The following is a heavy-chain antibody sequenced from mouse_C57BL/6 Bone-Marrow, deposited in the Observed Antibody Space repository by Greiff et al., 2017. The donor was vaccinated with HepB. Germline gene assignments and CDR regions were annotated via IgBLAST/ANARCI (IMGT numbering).Heavy chain of an antibody. V-gene: IGHV1-64*01. CDR3: ARYENNDFAWFAY. CDR1: GYTFTSYW. Sequence: QVQLQQPGAELVKPGASVKLSCKASGYTFTSYWMHWVKQRPGQGLEWIGMIHPNSGSTNYNEKFKSKATMTVDKSSSTAYMQLSSLTSEDSAVYYCARYENNDFAWFAYWGQGTLVTVSA. D-gene: IGHD1-3*01. J-gene: IGHJ3*01. CDR2: IHPNSGST.